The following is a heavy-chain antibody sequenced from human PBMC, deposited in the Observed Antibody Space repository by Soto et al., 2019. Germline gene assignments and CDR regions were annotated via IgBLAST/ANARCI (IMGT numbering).Heavy chain of an antibody. CDR3: ARGGSVVTSQPYNWFDP. V-gene: IGHV4-59*01. CDR2: IYYSGST. Sequence: SETLSLTCTVSGGSISSYYWSWIRQPPGKGLEWIGYIYYSGSTNYNPSLKSRVTISVDTSKNQFSLKLSSVTAADTAVYYCARGGSVVTSQPYNWFDPWGQGTLVTVSS. D-gene: IGHD2-21*02. CDR1: GGSISSYY. J-gene: IGHJ5*02.